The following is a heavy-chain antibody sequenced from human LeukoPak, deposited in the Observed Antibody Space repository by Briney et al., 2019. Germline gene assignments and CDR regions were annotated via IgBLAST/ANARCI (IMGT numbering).Heavy chain of an antibody. CDR2: VSGSGANT. CDR3: AKSSYDSSGYLPYYYYMDV. Sequence: GGSLRLSCAASGFTFSNYGMGWVRQTPGKGLEWLSSVSGSGANTYYADSVKGRFTISRDNSKNTLYLQMNSLRAEDTAVYYCAKSSYDSSGYLPYYYYMDVWGKGTTVTVSS. V-gene: IGHV3-23*01. CDR1: GFTFSNYG. D-gene: IGHD3-22*01. J-gene: IGHJ6*03.